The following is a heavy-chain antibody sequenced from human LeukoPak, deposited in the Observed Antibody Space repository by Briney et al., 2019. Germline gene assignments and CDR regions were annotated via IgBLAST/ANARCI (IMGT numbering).Heavy chain of an antibody. CDR3: AKDSLVDYYDSSGY. V-gene: IGHV3-23*01. D-gene: IGHD3-22*01. CDR2: ISGSGGST. J-gene: IGHJ4*02. Sequence: SAISGSGGSTYYADSVKGRFTISRDNSKNTLYLQMSSLRAEDTAVYYCAKDSLVDYYDSSGYWGQGTLVTVSS.